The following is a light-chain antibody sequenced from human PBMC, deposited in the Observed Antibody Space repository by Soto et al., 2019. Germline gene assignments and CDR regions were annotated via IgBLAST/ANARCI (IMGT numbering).Light chain of an antibody. Sequence: EVVLTQSPGTLSLSRGEIATLPFSASERIYSAYLGWYQQKPGQAPRLLIYGTSSRATGIPDRFSGSGSGTDFTLTISRLEPEDFAVYYCQQYGNSPITFGQGTRLEIK. CDR3: QQYGNSPIT. V-gene: IGKV3-20*01. CDR2: GTS. CDR1: ERIYSAY. J-gene: IGKJ5*01.